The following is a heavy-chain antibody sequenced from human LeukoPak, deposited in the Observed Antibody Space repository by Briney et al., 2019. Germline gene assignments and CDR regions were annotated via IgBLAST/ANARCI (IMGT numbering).Heavy chain of an antibody. CDR3: AKPCGGDCSYAFDI. V-gene: IGHV3-23*01. Sequence: GGSLRLSCAASGFTFSSYAMSWVRQAPGKGLEWVSAISGSGGSIYYADYVKGRFTISRDNSKNTLYLQMNSLRAEDTAVYYCAKPCGGDCSYAFDIWGQGTMVTVSS. D-gene: IGHD2-21*02. J-gene: IGHJ3*02. CDR1: GFTFSSYA. CDR2: ISGSGGSI.